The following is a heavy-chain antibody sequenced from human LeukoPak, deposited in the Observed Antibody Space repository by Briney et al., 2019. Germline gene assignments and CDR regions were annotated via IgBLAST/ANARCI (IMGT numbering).Heavy chain of an antibody. CDR1: GYTSNNYC. Sequence: ASVKLSCKASGYTSNNYCIHWLRQAPGQGFEWMGIFNPTYSIPTYAPTFEGRVTMTSDMSTSTFYMDLSTLRSEDTAVYFCARVFHPYYYDSRGYKVVSDYYYYYMDVWGKGTTVTVSS. CDR2: FNPTYSIP. J-gene: IGHJ6*03. CDR3: ARVFHPYYYDSRGYKVVSDYYYYYMDV. V-gene: IGHV1-46*02. D-gene: IGHD3-22*01.